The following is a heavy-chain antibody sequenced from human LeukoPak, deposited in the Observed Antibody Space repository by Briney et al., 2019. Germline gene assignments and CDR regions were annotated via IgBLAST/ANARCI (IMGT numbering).Heavy chain of an antibody. V-gene: IGHV3-21*01. CDR2: ISSSSSYI. CDR1: GFTFSSYS. J-gene: IGHJ4*02. CDR3: ARDPRMGYYGSGSLIDY. Sequence: KPGGSLRLSCAASGFTFSSYSMNWVRQAPGKGLEWVSSISSSSSYIYYADSVKGRFTISRDNAKNSLYLQMNSLRAEDTAVYYCARDPRMGYYGSGSLIDYWGQGTLVTVSS. D-gene: IGHD3-10*01.